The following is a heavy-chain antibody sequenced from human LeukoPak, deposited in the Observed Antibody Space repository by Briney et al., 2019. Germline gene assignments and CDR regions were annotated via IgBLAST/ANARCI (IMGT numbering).Heavy chain of an antibody. CDR3: SRGRHEGFYYYYGMDV. CDR1: GFTVSSDY. D-gene: IGHD1-1*01. J-gene: IGHJ6*02. Sequence: GGSLRLSCAASGFTVSSDYMTWVRQAPGKGLEWVSVIFSGGNTYYADSVKGRFTISRHSSKNTLYLQMNSLRAADTAVYYCSRGRHEGFYYYYGMDVWGQGTTVTVSS. V-gene: IGHV3-53*04. CDR2: IFSGGNT.